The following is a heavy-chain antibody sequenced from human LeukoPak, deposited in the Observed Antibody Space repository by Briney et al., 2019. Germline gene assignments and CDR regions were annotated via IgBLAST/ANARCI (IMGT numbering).Heavy chain of an antibody. J-gene: IGHJ4*02. CDR1: NVAISSYY. Sequence: SETLSLTCTVYNVAISSYYWSWVRQPPGKGLEWIGSIYYSGGSNYNPSLKSRVTISVDPSKRQFSLKLTSVTAADTAVYYCARGRRNDYYFDLWGQGTLVTVSS. CDR3: ARGRRNDYYFDL. D-gene: IGHD2-21*02. V-gene: IGHV4-59*01. CDR2: IYYSGGS.